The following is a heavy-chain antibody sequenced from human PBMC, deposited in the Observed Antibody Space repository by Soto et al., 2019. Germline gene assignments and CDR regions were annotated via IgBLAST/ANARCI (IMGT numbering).Heavy chain of an antibody. J-gene: IGHJ6*02. D-gene: IGHD2-2*01. CDR3: AREVFCSSSSCQVRYGMDV. Sequence: QAGGSLRLSCAASGFTFSSHYMSWVRQAPGKGLEWVSVINSGGSTYYADSVKGRFTISRDHSRNTLYLQMNSLRVEDTAVYYCAREVFCSSSSCQVRYGMDVWGQGTTVTVSS. V-gene: IGHV3-53*01. CDR2: INSGGST. CDR1: GFTFSSHY.